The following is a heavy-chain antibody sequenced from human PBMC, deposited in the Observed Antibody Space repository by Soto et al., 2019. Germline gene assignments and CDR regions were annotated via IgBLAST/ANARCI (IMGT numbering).Heavy chain of an antibody. Sequence: PSETLSITCAVYGGSFSGYYWSWIRQPPGKGLEWIGEINHSGSTNYNPSLKSRVTISVDTSKNQFSLKLSSVTAADTAVYYCARVRYYGSGSYYNWSRRFDPWGQGTLVTVSS. CDR1: GGSFSGYY. J-gene: IGHJ5*02. CDR2: INHSGST. D-gene: IGHD3-10*01. CDR3: ARVRYYGSGSYYNWSRRFDP. V-gene: IGHV4-34*01.